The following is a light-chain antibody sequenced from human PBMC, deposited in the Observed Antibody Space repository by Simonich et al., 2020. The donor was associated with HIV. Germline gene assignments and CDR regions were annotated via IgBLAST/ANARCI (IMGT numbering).Light chain of an antibody. J-gene: IGKJ3*01. CDR3: QQYYSTPT. CDR2: CAA. Sequence: DIVMTQPPDSLAVSMGERATINCKSSQSVLYSSNNKNYLDWYQQKPGQPPKLRIYCAATRESGVPDRISGSGSGTDFTLTISSLQAEDVAVYYCQQYYSTPTFGPGTKVDIK. CDR1: QSVLYSSNNKNY. V-gene: IGKV4-1*01.